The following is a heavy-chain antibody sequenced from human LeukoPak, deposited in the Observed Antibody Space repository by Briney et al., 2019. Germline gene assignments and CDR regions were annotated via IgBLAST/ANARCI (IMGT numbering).Heavy chain of an antibody. D-gene: IGHD3-9*01. CDR1: GYSFTSYW. CDR3: ARPTYYDILTGYLYYFDY. CDR2: IYPGDSDT. J-gene: IGHJ4*02. Sequence: GASLKISFKGSGYSFTSYWIGWVRPTPGKGVEWMGIIYPGDSDTRYSPSFQGQVTISADKSISTAYLQWSSLKASDTAMYYCARPTYYDILTGYLYYFDYWGQGTLVTVSS. V-gene: IGHV5-51*01.